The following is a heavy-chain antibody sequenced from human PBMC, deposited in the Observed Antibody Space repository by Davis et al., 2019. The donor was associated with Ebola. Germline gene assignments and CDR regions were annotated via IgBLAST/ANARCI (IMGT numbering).Heavy chain of an antibody. CDR1: GGSISSSNW. J-gene: IGHJ5*02. D-gene: IGHD1-1*01. CDR3: ARVCPNRYNWNDWFDP. CDR2: IYHSGST. Sequence: MPSETLSLTCAVSGGSISSSNWWSWVRQPPGKGLGWVGEIYHSGSTNYNPSLKSRVTISVDKSKTQFSLKLSSVTAADTAVYYCARVCPNRYNWNDWFDPWGQGTLVTVSS. V-gene: IGHV4-4*02.